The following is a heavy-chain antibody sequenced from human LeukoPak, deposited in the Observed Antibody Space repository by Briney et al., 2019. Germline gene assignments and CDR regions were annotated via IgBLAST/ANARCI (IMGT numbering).Heavy chain of an antibody. Sequence: SETLSLTCTVSGGSISSYYWSWIRQPPGKGLEWIGYIYYSGSTNYNPSLKSRVTISVDTSKNQFSLKLSSVTAADTAVYYCASQTRDEDLGAFDIWGQGTMVTVSS. J-gene: IGHJ3*02. V-gene: IGHV4-59*08. CDR3: ASQTRDEDLGAFDI. CDR1: GGSISSYY. D-gene: IGHD3-16*01. CDR2: IYYSGST.